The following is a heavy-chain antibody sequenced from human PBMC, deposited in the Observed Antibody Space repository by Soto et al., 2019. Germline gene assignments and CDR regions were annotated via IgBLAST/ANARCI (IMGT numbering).Heavy chain of an antibody. Sequence: EVQLLESGGGLVQPGESLRLSCAASGFTFSNYAMNWVRQAPGKGLEWVSGIDDSGSSTYYADSVKGRFTISRDNSKDTLYLQMNSLRAEDTAICYCAKLRSDIAMAATNYWGQGTLVTVSS. J-gene: IGHJ4*02. V-gene: IGHV3-23*01. D-gene: IGHD6-19*01. CDR2: IDDSGSST. CDR3: AKLRSDIAMAATNY. CDR1: GFTFSNYA.